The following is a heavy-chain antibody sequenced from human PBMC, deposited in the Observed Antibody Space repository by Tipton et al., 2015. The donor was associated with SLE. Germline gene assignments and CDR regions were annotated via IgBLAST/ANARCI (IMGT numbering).Heavy chain of an antibody. D-gene: IGHD1-26*01. CDR3: ARSLVGATDVFDI. Sequence: SLRLSCAASGLTFSSYEMNWVRQAPGKGLEWVSYISSSGSTIYYAGSVKGRFTISRDNAKNSLYLQMNSLRAEDTAVYYCARSLVGATDVFDIWGQGTMVTVSS. V-gene: IGHV3-48*03. CDR1: GLTFSSYE. J-gene: IGHJ3*02. CDR2: ISSSGSTI.